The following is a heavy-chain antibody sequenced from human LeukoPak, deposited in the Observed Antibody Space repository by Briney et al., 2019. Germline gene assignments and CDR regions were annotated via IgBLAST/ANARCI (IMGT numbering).Heavy chain of an antibody. J-gene: IGHJ6*02. CDR3: APWGAYCGGDCYPSNYYGMDV. V-gene: IGHV3-30-3*01. Sequence: PGGSLRLSCAASGFTFSSYAMHWVRQAPGKGLEWVAVISYDGSNKYYADSVKGRFTISRDNSKNTLYLQMNSLRDEDTAVYYCAPWGAYCGGDCYPSNYYGMDVWGQGTTVTVSS. CDR1: GFTFSSYA. D-gene: IGHD2-21*02. CDR2: ISYDGSNK.